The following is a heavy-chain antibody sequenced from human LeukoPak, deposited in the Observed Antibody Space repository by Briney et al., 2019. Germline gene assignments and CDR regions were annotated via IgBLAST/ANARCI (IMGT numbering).Heavy chain of an antibody. V-gene: IGHV4-34*01. CDR2: VNHSGST. J-gene: IGHJ4*02. D-gene: IGHD4-23*01. Sequence: SETLSLTCAVYGGSFSGYYWSWIRQPPGKGLEWIGEVNHSGSTNYNPSLKSRVTMSVDTSKNQFSLKLSSVTAADTAVYYCASEPRGNRFDYWGQGTLVTVSS. CDR1: GGSFSGYY. CDR3: ASEPRGNRFDY.